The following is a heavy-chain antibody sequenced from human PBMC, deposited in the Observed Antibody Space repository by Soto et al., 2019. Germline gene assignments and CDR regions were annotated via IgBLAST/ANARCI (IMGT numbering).Heavy chain of an antibody. V-gene: IGHV6-1*01. J-gene: IGHJ4*02. CDR2: TYYRSKWSS. CDR3: VRGQFSAFDC. Sequence: QVQLHQSGPGLVKPSQTLSLTCAISGDSVSRNGVAWNWIRQSPSGGLEWLGRTYYRSKWSSDYAVSVKSRIAINPDTSKSQFSLQLNSVTPEDTAVYYCVRGQFSAFDCWGQGTLVTVSS. CDR1: GDSVSRNGVA.